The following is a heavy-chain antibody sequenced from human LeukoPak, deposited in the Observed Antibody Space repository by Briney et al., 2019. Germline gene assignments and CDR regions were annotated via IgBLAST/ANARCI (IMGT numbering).Heavy chain of an antibody. V-gene: IGHV4-34*01. J-gene: IGHJ4*02. CDR2: INHSGST. Sequence: SETLSLTCAVYGGSFSGYYWSWIRQPLGKGLEWIGEINHSGSTNYNPSLKSRVTISVDTSKNQFSLKLSSVTAADTAVYYCARGALWYQRDPFDYWGQGTLVTVSS. D-gene: IGHD2-2*01. CDR3: ARGALWYQRDPFDY. CDR1: GGSFSGYY.